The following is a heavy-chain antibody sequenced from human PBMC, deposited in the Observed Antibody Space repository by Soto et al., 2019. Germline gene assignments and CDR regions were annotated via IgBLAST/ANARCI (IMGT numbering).Heavy chain of an antibody. CDR2: ISSSSSYI. CDR3: ARDVTGYPPLNYYYYMDV. V-gene: IGHV3-21*01. CDR1: GFTFSSYS. J-gene: IGHJ6*03. D-gene: IGHD2-15*01. Sequence: GGSLRLSCAASGFTFSSYSMNWVRQAPGKGLEWVSSISSSSSYIYYADSVKGRFTISRDNAKNSLYLQMNSLRAEDTAVYYCARDVTGYPPLNYYYYMDVWGKGTTVTVSS.